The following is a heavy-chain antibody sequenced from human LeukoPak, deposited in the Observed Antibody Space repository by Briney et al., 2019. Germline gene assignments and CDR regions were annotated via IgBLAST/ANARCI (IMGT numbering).Heavy chain of an antibody. Sequence: AGGSLRLSCAASGFTFSSYLMNWARQAPGKGLEWVANIKQDGSVIYYVDSVKGRFTISRDNAKNSLYLQMNTLRAEDTAVYYCASDGHSTGSFDYWGQGTLVTVSS. D-gene: IGHD6-19*01. CDR3: ASDGHSTGSFDY. CDR2: IKQDGSVI. J-gene: IGHJ4*02. CDR1: GFTFSSYL. V-gene: IGHV3-7*05.